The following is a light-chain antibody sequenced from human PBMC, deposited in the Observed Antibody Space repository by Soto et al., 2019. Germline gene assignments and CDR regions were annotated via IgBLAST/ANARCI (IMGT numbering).Light chain of an antibody. CDR1: QNVDSKY. J-gene: IGKJ1*01. V-gene: IGKV3-20*01. CDR3: QQYGSLSWT. CDR2: GAS. Sequence: EIVLTQSPGTLSLSPGERATLSCRASQNVDSKYLAWYQQKPGQAPRIISFGASGRATGIPDRFSGSGSGTEFTLTISRLEPEDFEVYYCQQYGSLSWTFGQGTKVDIK.